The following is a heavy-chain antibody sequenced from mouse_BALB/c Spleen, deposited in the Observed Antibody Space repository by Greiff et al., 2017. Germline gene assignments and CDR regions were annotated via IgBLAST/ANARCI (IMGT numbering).Heavy chain of an antibody. D-gene: IGHD2-14*01. V-gene: IGHV1-9*01. CDR3: AAYYRYLAWFAY. J-gene: IGHJ3*01. Sequence: VQLQQSGAELMKPGASVKISCKATGYTFSSYWIEWVKQRPGHGLEWIGEILPGSGSTNYNEKFKGKATFTADTSSNTAYMQLSSLTSEDSAVYYCAAYYRYLAWFAYWGQGTLVTVSA. CDR1: GYTFSSYW. CDR2: ILPGSGST.